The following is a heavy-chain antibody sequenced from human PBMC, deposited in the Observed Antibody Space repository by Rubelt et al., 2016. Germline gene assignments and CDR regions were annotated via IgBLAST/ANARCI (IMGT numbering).Heavy chain of an antibody. D-gene: IGHD3-10*01. V-gene: IGHV7-4-1*02. Sequence: QVQLVQSGSELKKPGASVKVSCKASGYTFTSYAMNWVRQAPGQGLEWMGWINTNTGNPTYAQGLTGRFVFALDTAVSTGYLEIRSLKAEDTAGYYWARGMRGFGENYWGQGTLVTVSS. CDR3: ARGMRGFGENY. J-gene: IGHJ4*02. CDR1: GYTFTSYA. CDR2: INTNTGNP.